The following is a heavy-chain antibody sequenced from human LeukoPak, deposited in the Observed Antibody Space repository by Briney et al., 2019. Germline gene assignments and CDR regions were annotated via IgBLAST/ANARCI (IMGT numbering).Heavy chain of an antibody. CDR2: ISSSSSYI. V-gene: IGHV3-21*01. Sequence: GGSLRLSCAASGFTFSSYSMNWVRQAPGKGLEWVSSISSSSSYIYYADSVKGRFTISRDNAKNSLYLQMNSLRAEDTAVYYCAKEQVVGDYYYYGMDVWGQGTTVTVSS. CDR1: GFTFSSYS. D-gene: IGHD2-15*01. CDR3: AKEQVVGDYYYYGMDV. J-gene: IGHJ6*02.